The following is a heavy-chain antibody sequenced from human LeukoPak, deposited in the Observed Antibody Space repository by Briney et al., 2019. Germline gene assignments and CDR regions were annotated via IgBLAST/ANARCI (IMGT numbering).Heavy chain of an antibody. D-gene: IGHD2-2*02. J-gene: IGHJ5*02. CDR1: GGSITSGDYY. V-gene: IGHV3-23*01. Sequence: ETLSLTCTVSGGSITSGDYYWSWIRQAPGKGLEWVSTISGTGSSTYYADSAKGRFTISRDNSKDTLFLQLNSLTAADTAMYFCAKASVAIPQYCNSWGQGTLVTVSS. CDR2: ISGTGSST. CDR3: AKASVAIPQYCNS.